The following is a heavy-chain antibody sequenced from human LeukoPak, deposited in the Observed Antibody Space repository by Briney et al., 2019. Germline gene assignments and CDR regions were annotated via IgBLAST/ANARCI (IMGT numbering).Heavy chain of an antibody. D-gene: IGHD6-19*01. J-gene: IGHJ4*02. V-gene: IGHV4-59*01. Sequence: SETLSLTCTVSGGSISSYWSWIRQPPGKGLEWIGCIYYTGSTNYNPSLKSRVTISVDTFKNQFSLKLSYCATGRAYSSVDYWGQGTLVTVSS. CDR3: Y. CDR1: GGSISSY. CDR2: IYYTGST.